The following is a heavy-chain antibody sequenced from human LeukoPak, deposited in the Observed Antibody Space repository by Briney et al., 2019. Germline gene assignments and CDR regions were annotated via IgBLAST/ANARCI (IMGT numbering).Heavy chain of an antibody. D-gene: IGHD1-14*01. J-gene: IGHJ4*02. Sequence: PGGSLRLSCAACGFTFTGYCMNGVRQAPGKGLEWVANIKEDGREKYYVDSVKGRFTISRDNAESSLYLQMNSLTAEDTAVYYCARGYHHALDYWGQGTLVTVSS. CDR2: IKEDGREK. CDR1: GFTFTGYC. CDR3: ARGYHHALDY. V-gene: IGHV3-7*04.